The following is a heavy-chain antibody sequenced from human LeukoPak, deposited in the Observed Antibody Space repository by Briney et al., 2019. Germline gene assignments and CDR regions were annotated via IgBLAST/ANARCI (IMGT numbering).Heavy chain of an antibody. D-gene: IGHD1-1*01. Sequence: SETLSLTCTVSGGSISSYYWSWIRQPPGKGLEWIGYIYYSGSTNYNPSLKSRVTISVDTSKNQFSLKLSSVTAADTAVYYCAREGYNWNVGAAFDIWGQGTMVTVSS. J-gene: IGHJ3*02. CDR3: AREGYNWNVGAAFDI. CDR2: IYYSGST. CDR1: GGSISSYY. V-gene: IGHV4-59*12.